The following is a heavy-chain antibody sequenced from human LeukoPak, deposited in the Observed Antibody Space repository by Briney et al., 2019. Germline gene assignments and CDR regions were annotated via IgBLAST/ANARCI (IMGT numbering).Heavy chain of an antibody. Sequence: SETLSLTCTVSGGSISSYYWSWIRQPAGKGLEWIGEINHSGSTNYNPSLKSRVTISVDTSKNQFSLKLSSVTAADTAVYYCARGRTYYYDSSGYRVFDPWGQGTLVTVSS. CDR3: ARGRTYYYDSSGYRVFDP. CDR2: INHSGST. V-gene: IGHV4-34*01. J-gene: IGHJ5*02. D-gene: IGHD3-22*01. CDR1: GGSISSYY.